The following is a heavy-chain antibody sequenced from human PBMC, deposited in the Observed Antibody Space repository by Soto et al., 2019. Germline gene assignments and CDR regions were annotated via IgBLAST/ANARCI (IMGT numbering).Heavy chain of an antibody. Sequence: ESLKISLWGFGYPFTQYWLGLVRQMPGKGLEWMGIIYPGDSDTKYNPSFQGQVTISADKSITTTYLQWSSLKASDTAIYYCAASIFYYGMDVWGQGTTVTVSS. CDR2: IYPGDSDT. CDR1: GYPFTQYW. J-gene: IGHJ6*02. CDR3: AASIFYYGMDV. V-gene: IGHV5-51*01.